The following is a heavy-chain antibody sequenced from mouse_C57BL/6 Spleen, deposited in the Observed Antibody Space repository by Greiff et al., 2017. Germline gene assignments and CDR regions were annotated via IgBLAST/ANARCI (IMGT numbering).Heavy chain of an antibody. D-gene: IGHD1-1*01. CDR1: GYTFTSYW. J-gene: IGHJ4*01. CDR2: IYPGSGCT. Sequence: QVQLQQPGAELVKPGASVKMSCKASGYTFTSYWIPWVKQRPGQGLEWIGDIYPGSGCTKYNEKFKSKATLTVDTSSSTAYMQLSSLTSEDSAVYYCAREGAVLGRYAMDYWGQGTSVTVSA. CDR3: AREGAVLGRYAMDY. V-gene: IGHV1-55*01.